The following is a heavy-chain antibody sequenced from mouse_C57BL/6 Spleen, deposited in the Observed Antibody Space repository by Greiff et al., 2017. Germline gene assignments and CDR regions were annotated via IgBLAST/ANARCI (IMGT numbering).Heavy chain of an antibody. CDR1: GYTFTDYY. CDR2: INPNNGGT. V-gene: IGHV1-26*01. D-gene: IGHD1-3*01. J-gene: IGHJ2*01. CDR3: ARSGKEVDY. Sequence: EVQLQQSGPELVKPGASVKISCKASGYTFTDYYMNWVKQSHGKSLEWIGDINPNNGGTSYNQKFKGKATLTVDKASSTAYMELRSLTSEDSAVYYCARSGKEVDYWGQGTTLTVSS.